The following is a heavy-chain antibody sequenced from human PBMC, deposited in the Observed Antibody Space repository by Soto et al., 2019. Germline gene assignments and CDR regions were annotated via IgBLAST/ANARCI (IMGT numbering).Heavy chain of an antibody. CDR3: ARVPTYYDILSGWEYVYYGMDV. CDR1: GFTFSSYA. J-gene: IGHJ6*02. CDR2: ISYDGSNK. D-gene: IGHD3-9*01. V-gene: IGHV3-30-3*01. Sequence: QVQLVESGGGVVQPGRSLRLSCAASGFTFSSYAMHWVRQAPGKGLEWVAVISYDGSNKYYADSVKGRFTISRDNSKNTLYLQMNSLRAEDTAVYYCARVPTYYDILSGWEYVYYGMDVWGQGTTVTVSS.